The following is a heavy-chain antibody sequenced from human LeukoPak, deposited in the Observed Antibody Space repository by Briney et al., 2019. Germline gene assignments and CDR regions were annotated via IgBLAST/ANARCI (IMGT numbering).Heavy chain of an antibody. J-gene: IGHJ4*02. CDR1: GFTFSSYA. V-gene: IGHV3-23*01. CDR3: AKVPNYYGSGGLDY. D-gene: IGHD3-10*01. CDR2: ISGSGGST. Sequence: GGSLRLSCAASGFTFSSYAMSWVRQAPGKGLEWVSAISGSGGSTYYADSVKGRFTISRDNSKNTLYLQMNSLRAEDTAVYYCAKVPNYYGSGGLDYWGQGTLVTVSS.